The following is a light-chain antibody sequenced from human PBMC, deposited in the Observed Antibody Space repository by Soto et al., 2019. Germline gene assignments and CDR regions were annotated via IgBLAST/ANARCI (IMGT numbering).Light chain of an antibody. CDR1: KLGAKY. Sequence: SSELTQPPSVSVSPGQTTTMTCSGDKLGAKYVCWYQQKPGQSPVLVIYDDNKRPSGIPERFSGSNSGNTATLTISGTQALDEADYFYQAWDNSVIFGGGTKLTVL. V-gene: IGLV3-1*01. CDR3: QAWDNSVI. CDR2: DDN. J-gene: IGLJ2*01.